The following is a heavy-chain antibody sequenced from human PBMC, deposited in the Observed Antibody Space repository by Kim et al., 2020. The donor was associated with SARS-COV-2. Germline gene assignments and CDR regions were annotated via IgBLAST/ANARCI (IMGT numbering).Heavy chain of an antibody. CDR3: ARGVGYAVVDY. CDR2: INPNSGGT. D-gene: IGHD5-12*01. CDR1: GYTFTDYY. J-gene: IGHJ4*02. V-gene: IGHV1-2*02. Sequence: ASVNVSCKASGYTFTDYYMHWVRQAPGQGLEWMGWINPNSGGTNYAQKFQGRVTMTRDTSISTAYMELSRLRSDDTAVYYCARGVGYAVVDYWRQGTLVTVSS.